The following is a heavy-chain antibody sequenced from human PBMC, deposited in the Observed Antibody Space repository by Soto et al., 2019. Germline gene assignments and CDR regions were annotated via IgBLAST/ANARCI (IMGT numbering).Heavy chain of an antibody. CDR3: ARRYCGGHCYGLGYYSYYGMDV. V-gene: IGHV1-18*01. CDR1: GYTFTSYG. D-gene: IGHD2-21*02. CDR2: ISAYNGNT. Sequence: ASVKVSCKASGYTFTSYGISWVRQAPGQGLEWMGWISAYNGNTNYAQKLQGRVTMTTDTSTSTAYMELRSLRSDDTAVYYCARRYCGGHCYGLGYYSYYGMDVWGQGATVTVSS. J-gene: IGHJ6*02.